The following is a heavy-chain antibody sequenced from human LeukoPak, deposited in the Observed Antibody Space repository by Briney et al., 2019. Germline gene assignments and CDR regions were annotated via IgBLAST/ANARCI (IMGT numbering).Heavy chain of an antibody. Sequence: GGSLRLSCAASGFTFSSYWMSWVRQAPGKGLEWVANIKQDGSEKYYVDSVKGRFTISRDNAKNSLYLQMNSLRAEDTAVYYCARGIAGHPNWFDPWGQGTLVTVSS. J-gene: IGHJ5*02. D-gene: IGHD6-13*01. V-gene: IGHV3-7*03. CDR1: GFTFSSYW. CDR3: ARGIAGHPNWFDP. CDR2: IKQDGSEK.